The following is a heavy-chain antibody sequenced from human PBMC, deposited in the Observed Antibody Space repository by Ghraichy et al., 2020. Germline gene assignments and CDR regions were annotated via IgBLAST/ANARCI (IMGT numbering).Heavy chain of an antibody. Sequence: GGSLRLSYTHSRLEVHEYELQSRDSLSYAGFWLISDISWNSGRIGYADSVKGRFTISRDNAKNSLYLQMNSLRADDTALYYCAKDHLREPIYGMDVGGQGTTVTVS. CDR2: ISWNSGRI. J-gene: IGHJ6*02. CDR1: RLEVHEYE. D-gene: IGHD1-14*01. CDR3: AKDHLREPIYGMDV. V-gene: IGHV3-9*01.